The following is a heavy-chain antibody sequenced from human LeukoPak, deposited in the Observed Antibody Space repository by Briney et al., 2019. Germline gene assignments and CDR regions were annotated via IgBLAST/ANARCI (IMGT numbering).Heavy chain of an antibody. CDR2: IGTTGDT. D-gene: IGHD3-10*01. J-gene: IGHJ3*02. CDR1: GFTFSSYD. CDR3: ALMNYYGQGNGAFDI. Sequence: PGGSLRLSCAASGFTFSSYDMHWVRQATGKGLEWVSAIGTTGDTYYPGSVKGRFTISRENAKNSLYLQMNSLRAGDTAVYYCALMNYYGQGNGAFDIWGQGTMVTVSS. V-gene: IGHV3-13*01.